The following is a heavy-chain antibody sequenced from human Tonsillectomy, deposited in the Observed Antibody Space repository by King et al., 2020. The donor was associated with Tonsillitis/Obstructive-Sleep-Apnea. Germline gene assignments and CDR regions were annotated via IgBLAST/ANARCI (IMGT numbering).Heavy chain of an antibody. V-gene: IGHV4-61*01. J-gene: IGHJ4*02. CDR1: GGSVSSGSYY. D-gene: IGHD3-10*01. Sequence: QLQESGPGLVKPSETLSLTCTVSGGSVSSGSYYWSWIRQPPGKGLEWIGYIYYSGSTNYNPSLKSRVTISIDTSKNQFSLRLGSVTAADTAVYYCARGFYYGSGSYLGYFDYWGQGTLVTVSS. CDR3: ARGFYYGSGSYLGYFDY. CDR2: IYYSGST.